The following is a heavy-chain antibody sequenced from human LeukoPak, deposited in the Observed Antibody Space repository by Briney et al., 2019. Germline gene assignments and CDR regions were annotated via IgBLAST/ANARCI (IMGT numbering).Heavy chain of an antibody. D-gene: IGHD3-3*01. CDR1: GYSISSSSYY. CDR2: IYYSGST. CDR3: ARGITIFGVVTHYNWYFDL. V-gene: IGHV4-39*07. Sequence: SQTLSLTCTVSGYSISSSSYYWGWIRQPPGKGLEWIGSIYYSGSTYYNPSLKSRVTISVDTSKNQFSLKLSSVTAADTAVYYCARGITIFGVVTHYNWYFDLWGRGTLVTVSS. J-gene: IGHJ2*01.